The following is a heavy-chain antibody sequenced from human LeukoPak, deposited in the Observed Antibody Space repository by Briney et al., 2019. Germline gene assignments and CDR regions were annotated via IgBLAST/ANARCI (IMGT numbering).Heavy chain of an antibody. Sequence: SGPTLVNPTQTLTLTCTFSGFSLSTSGMCVSWIRQPPGKALEWLARIDWDDDKYYSTSLKTRLTISKDTSKNQVVLTMTNMDPVDTATYYCARDLGGYDPNHYYYYYGMDVWGQGTTVTVSS. CDR1: GFSLSTSGMC. CDR3: ARDLGGYDPNHYYYYYGMDV. V-gene: IGHV2-70*11. CDR2: IDWDDDK. J-gene: IGHJ6*02. D-gene: IGHD5-12*01.